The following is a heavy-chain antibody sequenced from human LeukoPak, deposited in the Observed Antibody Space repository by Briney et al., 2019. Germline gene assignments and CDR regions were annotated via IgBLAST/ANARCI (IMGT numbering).Heavy chain of an antibody. J-gene: IGHJ4*02. V-gene: IGHV4-38-2*02. CDR1: GYSISSGYY. Sequence: SETLSLTCTVSGYSISSGYYWGWIRQPPGKGLEWIGSIYHSGSTYYNPSLKSRVTISVDTSKNQFSLKLSSVTAADTAVYYCARDNERDSSGYSGYWGQGTLVTVS. D-gene: IGHD3-22*01. CDR3: ARDNERDSSGYSGY. CDR2: IYHSGST.